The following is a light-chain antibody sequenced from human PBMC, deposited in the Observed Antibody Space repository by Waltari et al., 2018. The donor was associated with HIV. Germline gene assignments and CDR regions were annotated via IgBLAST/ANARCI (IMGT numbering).Light chain of an antibody. J-gene: IGLJ3*02. CDR2: DND. CDR1: GSNLANNY. V-gene: IGLV1-51*01. Sequence: QSMLTQPPSVSAAPGQKVTISCSGTGSNLANNYVSWYQHLPGAAPKLVIYDNDNRPSGIPDRCSGSRSGASATLVITGLQTGDEGDYYCGTWDSSLNAGVFGGGTKLTVL. CDR3: GTWDSSLNAGV.